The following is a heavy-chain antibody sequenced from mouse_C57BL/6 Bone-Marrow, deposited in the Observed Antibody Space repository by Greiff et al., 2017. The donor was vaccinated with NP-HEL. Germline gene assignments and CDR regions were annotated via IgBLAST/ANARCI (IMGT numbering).Heavy chain of an antibody. CDR2: ISYDGSN. V-gene: IGHV3-6*01. CDR1: GYSITSGYY. Sequence: EVKLVESGPGLVKPSQSLSLTCSVTGYSITSGYYWNWIRQFPGNKLEWMGYISYDGSNNYNPSLKNRISITRDTSKNQFFLKLNSVTTEDTATYYCARDPYYFDYWGQGTTLTVSS. J-gene: IGHJ2*01. CDR3: ARDPYYFDY.